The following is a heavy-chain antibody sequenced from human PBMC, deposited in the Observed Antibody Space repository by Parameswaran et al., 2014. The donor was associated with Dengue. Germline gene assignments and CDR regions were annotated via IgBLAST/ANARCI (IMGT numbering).Heavy chain of an antibody. CDR3: AISFMAVTGARYFDD. J-gene: IGHJ4*02. CDR2: IIPVFGTP. Sequence: WVRQAPGQGLEWMGGIIPVFGTPMYAQKFQARVTITADESTTTAYMELSNLRPGDTAVYYCAISFMAVTGARYFDDWGQGTLVTVSS. D-gene: IGHD6-19*01. V-gene: IGHV1-69*01.